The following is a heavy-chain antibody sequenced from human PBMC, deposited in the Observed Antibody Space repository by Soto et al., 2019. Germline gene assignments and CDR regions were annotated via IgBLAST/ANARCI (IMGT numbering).Heavy chain of an antibody. CDR1: GYTLTSYD. Sequence: QVQLVQSGAEVKKPGASVKVSCKASGYTLTSYDINWVRQATGQGLEWMGWMNPNSGDRGYAQKFQGRVTMTGNTSISTAYMELRSLRSEDTAVYYCARGSGCGELGNVDYGLDVWGQGTTVTVSS. D-gene: IGHD3-10*01. V-gene: IGHV1-8*01. CDR3: ARGSGCGELGNVDYGLDV. CDR2: MNPNSGDR. J-gene: IGHJ6*02.